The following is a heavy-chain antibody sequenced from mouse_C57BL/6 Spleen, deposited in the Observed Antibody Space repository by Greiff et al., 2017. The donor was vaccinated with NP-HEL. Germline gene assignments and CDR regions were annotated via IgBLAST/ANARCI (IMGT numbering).Heavy chain of an antibody. J-gene: IGHJ3*01. CDR2: INPNNGGT. CDR1: GYTFTDYN. D-gene: IGHD1-1*01. V-gene: IGHV1-18*01. Sequence: EVQLQQSGPELVKPGASVKIPCKASGYTFTDYNMDWVKQSHGKSLEWIGDINPNNGGTIYNQKFKGKATLTVDKSSSTAYMELRSLTSEDTAVYYCARRGYYYGSSYVAWFAYWGQGTLVTVSA. CDR3: ARRGYYYGSSYVAWFAY.